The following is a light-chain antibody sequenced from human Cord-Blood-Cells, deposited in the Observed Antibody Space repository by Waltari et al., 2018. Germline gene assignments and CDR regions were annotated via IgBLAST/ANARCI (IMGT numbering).Light chain of an antibody. V-gene: IGLV4-69*01. CDR1: SGHSRYA. CDR2: LNSDGSH. Sequence: QLVLTQSPSASASLGASVNLTCTLSSGHSRYAIAWHQQQPEKGPRYLMKLNSDGSHSKGDGIPDRFSGSSSGAERYLTISSLQSEDEADYYCQTWGTGILVFGGGTKLTVL. CDR3: QTWGTGILV. J-gene: IGLJ3*02.